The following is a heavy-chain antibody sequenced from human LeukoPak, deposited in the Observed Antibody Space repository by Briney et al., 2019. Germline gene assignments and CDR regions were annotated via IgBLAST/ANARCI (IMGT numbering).Heavy chain of an antibody. D-gene: IGHD6-19*01. V-gene: IGHV4-59*12. CDR3: ARSVAGVDY. Sequence: SETLFLTCTVSGGSISTYYWNWIRQPPGKGLEYIGYIYYTGSTNYNPSLKSRVTMSVDTSKNQFSLKLSSVTAADTAVYYCARSVAGVDYWGQGTLVTVSS. J-gene: IGHJ4*02. CDR1: GGSISTYY. CDR2: IYYTGST.